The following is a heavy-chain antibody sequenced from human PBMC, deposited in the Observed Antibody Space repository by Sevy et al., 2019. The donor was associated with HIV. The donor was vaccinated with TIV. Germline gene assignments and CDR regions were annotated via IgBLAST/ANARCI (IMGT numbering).Heavy chain of an antibody. V-gene: IGHV4-39*01. J-gene: IGHJ4*02. CDR1: GGSISSSSYY. CDR3: ARHAWGSSDFDY. CDR2: IYYSGST. Sequence: SETLSLTCTVSGGSISSSSYYWGLIRQPPGKGLEWIGSIYYSGSTYYNPSLKSRVTISVDTSKNQFSLKLSSVTAADTAVYYCARHAWGSSDFDYWGQGTLVTVSS. D-gene: IGHD3-16*01.